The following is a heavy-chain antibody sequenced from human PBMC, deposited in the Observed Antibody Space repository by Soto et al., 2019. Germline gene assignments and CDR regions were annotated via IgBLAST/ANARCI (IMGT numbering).Heavy chain of an antibody. V-gene: IGHV3-23*01. J-gene: IGHJ6*03. CDR1: GFTFSSYA. CDR2: ISGSGGST. CDR3: AKGLKSESYNWNSLLGYYYMDV. D-gene: IGHD1-7*01. Sequence: GGSLRLSCAASGFTFSSYAMSWVRQAPGKGLEWVSAISGSGGSTYYADSVKGRFTISRDNSKNTLYLQMNSLRAEDTAVYYCAKGLKSESYNWNSLLGYYYMDVWGKGTTVTVSS.